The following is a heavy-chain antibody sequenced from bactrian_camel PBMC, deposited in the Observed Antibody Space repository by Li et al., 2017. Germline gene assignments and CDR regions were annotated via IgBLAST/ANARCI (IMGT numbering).Heavy chain of an antibody. D-gene: IGHD6*01. CDR3: AKDAGGGDWYEYDY. Sequence: VQLVESGGGLVQPGGSLRLSCAASGLTFSTYAMNWVRQAPGKGLEWVSLTASGGSTAMYADSVKGRFTISRDNTENTLYLQMRALRPEDTATYYCAKDAGGGDWYEYDYWGQGTQVTVS. CDR1: GLTFSTYA. J-gene: IGHJ4*01. CDR2: TASGGSTA. V-gene: IGHV3S42*01.